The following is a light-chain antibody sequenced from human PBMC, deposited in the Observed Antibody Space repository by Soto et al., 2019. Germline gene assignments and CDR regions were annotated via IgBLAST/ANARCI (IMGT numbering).Light chain of an antibody. CDR1: QGIKDY. Sequence: EIVLRQSPGTLSVSPGERATLSCRASQGIKDYVAWFQQKPGQAPRLLIYGASTRATAIPARFSGSGSGTEFTLSISSLQSEDFAVYYCQQYNTWPRTFGQGTKVDIK. V-gene: IGKV3-15*01. CDR3: QQYNTWPRT. CDR2: GAS. J-gene: IGKJ1*01.